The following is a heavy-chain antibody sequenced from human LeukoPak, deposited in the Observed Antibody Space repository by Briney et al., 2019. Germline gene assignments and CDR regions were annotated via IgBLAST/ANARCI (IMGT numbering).Heavy chain of an antibody. CDR3: ARHNWNSGFDY. D-gene: IGHD1-7*01. Sequence: SETLSLTCTVSGGSINSYYWSWIRQPPGKGLEWIGYISYSGRTNYNPSPKSRVTISVDTSKNQFSLKLSSVTAADTAVYYCARHNWNSGFDYWGQGTLVTVSS. CDR2: ISYSGRT. J-gene: IGHJ4*02. CDR1: GGSINSYY. V-gene: IGHV4-59*08.